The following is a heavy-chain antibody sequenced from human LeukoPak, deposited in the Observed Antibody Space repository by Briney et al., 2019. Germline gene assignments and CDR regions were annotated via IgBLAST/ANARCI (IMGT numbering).Heavy chain of an antibody. CDR1: GFTFSSYA. CDR2: ISCDGSNK. V-gene: IGHV3-30-3*01. J-gene: IGHJ4*02. D-gene: IGHD1-1*01. CDR3: ARDTAGSTTGTTLAY. Sequence: GGSLRLSCAASGFTFSSYAMHWVRQAPGKGLEWVAVISCDGSNKYYADSVKGRFTISRDNSKNTLYLQMNSLRAEDTAVYYCARDTAGSTTGTTLAYWGQGTLVTVSS.